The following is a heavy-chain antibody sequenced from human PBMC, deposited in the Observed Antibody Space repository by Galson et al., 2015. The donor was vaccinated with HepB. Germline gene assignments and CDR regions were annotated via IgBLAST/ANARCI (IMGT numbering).Heavy chain of an antibody. V-gene: IGHV1-2*02. D-gene: IGHD2-2*01. CDR1: GYTFTAYY. CDR2: INPNYDDP. CDR3: ARGVCSSTSCALGGNWFDP. Sequence: SVKVSCKASGYTFTAYYLHWVRQAPGQGLEWMGWINPNYDDPKYAQKFQGRVTMTRDTSITTAYMELSGLRSDDTAMYYCARGVCSSTSCALGGNWFDPWGQGTLVTVSS. J-gene: IGHJ5*02.